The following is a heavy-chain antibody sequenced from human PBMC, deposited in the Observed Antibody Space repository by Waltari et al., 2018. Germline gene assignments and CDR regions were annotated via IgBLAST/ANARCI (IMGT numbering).Heavy chain of an antibody. CDR2: ISHGGST. V-gene: IGHV4-4*02. CDR3: ARNVELGLGWYFDL. D-gene: IGHD7-27*01. Sequence: QVPLQVSSPGLVKPSGNLSRTCAVSGGAISRSHSGSWVSQPPGKGLEWSGEISHGGSTSYNPSLKSRVTISVDKSKNQFSLNLNSMTAADTAVYYCARNVELGLGWYFDLWGRGTLVTVSS. CDR1: GGAISRSHS. J-gene: IGHJ2*01.